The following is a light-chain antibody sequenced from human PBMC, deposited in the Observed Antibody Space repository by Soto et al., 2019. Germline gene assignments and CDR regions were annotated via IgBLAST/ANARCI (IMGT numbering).Light chain of an antibody. Sequence: EIVMTQSPAALSVSPGERATLSCRASQSFSSKLAWYQQRLGQAPRLLIYGASTRATGVPVRFSGSGSGTDFTLTISRLEPEDFAVYYCQQYRTFGQGTMVDI. J-gene: IGKJ1*01. V-gene: IGKV3-15*01. CDR2: GAS. CDR3: QQYRT. CDR1: QSFSSK.